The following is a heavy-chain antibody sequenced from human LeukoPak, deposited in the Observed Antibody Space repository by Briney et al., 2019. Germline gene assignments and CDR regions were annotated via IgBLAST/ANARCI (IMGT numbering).Heavy chain of an antibody. Sequence: GASVKVSCKASGYTFTSYAMHWVRQAPGQRLEWMGWINAGNGNTKYSQKFQGRVTITRDTSASTAYMELSGLRSEDTAVYYCARVGYDILTGYYRYGMDVWGKGTTVTVSS. J-gene: IGHJ6*04. D-gene: IGHD3-9*01. CDR2: INAGNGNT. V-gene: IGHV1-3*01. CDR1: GYTFTSYA. CDR3: ARVGYDILTGYYRYGMDV.